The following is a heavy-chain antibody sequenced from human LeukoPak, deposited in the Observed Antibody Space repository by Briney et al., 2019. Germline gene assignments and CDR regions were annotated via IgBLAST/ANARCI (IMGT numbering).Heavy chain of an antibody. CDR2: IYTSGST. CDR1: GGSISSYY. CDR3: ARSLFDWLFSNWFDP. V-gene: IGHV4-4*07. D-gene: IGHD3-9*01. Sequence: PSETLSLTCTVSGGSISSYYWSWIRQPAGKGLEWIGRIYTSGSTNYNPSLKSRVTMSVDTSKNQFSLKLSSVTAADTAVYYCARSLFDWLFSNWFDPWGQGTLVTVSS. J-gene: IGHJ5*02.